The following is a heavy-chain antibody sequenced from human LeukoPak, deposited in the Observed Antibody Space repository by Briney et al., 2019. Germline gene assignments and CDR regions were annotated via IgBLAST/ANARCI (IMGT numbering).Heavy chain of an antibody. Sequence: GGSLRLSCAASGFTFSSYSMNWVRQAPGKGLEWVSSISSSSSYIYYADSVKGRFTISRDNAKNSLYLQMNSLRAEDTAVYYCAREGTYYDILTGYYPFDYWGQGTLVTVSS. J-gene: IGHJ4*02. CDR2: ISSSSSYI. CDR3: AREGTYYDILTGYYPFDY. V-gene: IGHV3-21*01. D-gene: IGHD3-9*01. CDR1: GFTFSSYS.